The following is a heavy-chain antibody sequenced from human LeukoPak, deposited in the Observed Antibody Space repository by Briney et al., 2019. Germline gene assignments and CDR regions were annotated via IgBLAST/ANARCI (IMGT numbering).Heavy chain of an antibody. D-gene: IGHD3-22*01. CDR3: ARKWLSNTPYYYYYYMDV. J-gene: IGHJ6*03. Sequence: SETLSLTCAVYGGSFSGYYWSWIRQPPGKGLEWIGEINHSGSTNYNPSPKSRVTISVDTSKNQFSLKLSSVTAADTAVYYCARKWLSNTPYYYYYYMDVWGKGTTVTVSS. CDR2: INHSGST. V-gene: IGHV4-34*01. CDR1: GGSFSGYY.